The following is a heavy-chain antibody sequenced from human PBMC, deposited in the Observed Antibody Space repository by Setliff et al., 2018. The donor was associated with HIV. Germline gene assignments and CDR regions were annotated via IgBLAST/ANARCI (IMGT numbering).Heavy chain of an antibody. V-gene: IGHV4-39*01. Sequence: KPSETLSLTCNVSGASIGTEKYYWGWIRQTPGKGLDWIATIYYSGKTYYNPSLKSRVSMSIDTSGNRISLTLTSVTAADTGIYYCARHKGVLRLFEWVPQYFKYWGYGILVTVSS. CDR1: GASIGTEKYY. J-gene: IGHJ4*01. D-gene: IGHD3-10*01. CDR2: IYYSGKT. CDR3: ARHKGVLRLFEWVPQYFKY.